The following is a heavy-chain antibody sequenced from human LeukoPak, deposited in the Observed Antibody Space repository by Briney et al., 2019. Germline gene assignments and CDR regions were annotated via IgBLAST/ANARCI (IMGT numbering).Heavy chain of an antibody. CDR2: ISYDGSNK. CDR3: ARDPTGDNWFDP. Sequence: GRSLRLSCAASGFTFSSYAMHWVRQAPGKGLEWVAVISYDGSNKYYADSMKGRFTISRDNSKNTLYLQMNSLRAEDTAVYYCARDPTGDNWFDPWGQGTLVTVSS. V-gene: IGHV3-30*01. J-gene: IGHJ5*02. CDR1: GFTFSSYA. D-gene: IGHD3-3*01.